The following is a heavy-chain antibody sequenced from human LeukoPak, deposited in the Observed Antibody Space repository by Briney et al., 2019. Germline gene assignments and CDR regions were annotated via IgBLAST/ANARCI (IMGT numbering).Heavy chain of an antibody. CDR3: ARDHRPEIQYYYMDV. CDR2: LLYDGNTK. CDR1: GFSLSNYG. V-gene: IGHV3-33*01. J-gene: IGHJ6*03. D-gene: IGHD1-14*01. Sequence: PGGSLRLSCAASGFSLSNYGMHWVRQAPGKGLEWVAALLYDGNTKHYADSVKGRFTIYRDISKNTFYLQMNSLTAEDTAVYYCARDHRPEIQYYYMDVWGKGTTVAVSS.